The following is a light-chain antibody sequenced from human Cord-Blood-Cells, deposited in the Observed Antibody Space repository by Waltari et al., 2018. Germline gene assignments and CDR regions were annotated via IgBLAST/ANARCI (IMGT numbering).Light chain of an antibody. CDR3: QQYYSTPWT. CDR2: WAS. Sequence: DIVMTQSPDSLAVSLGERATFNCKSSQSVLYSSNNKNYLAWYQQKPGQPPKLLIYWASTRESGVPDRFSGSGSGTDFTLTISSLQAADEAVYYCQQYYSTPWTFGQGTKVEIK. J-gene: IGKJ1*01. V-gene: IGKV4-1*01. CDR1: QSVLYSSNNKNY.